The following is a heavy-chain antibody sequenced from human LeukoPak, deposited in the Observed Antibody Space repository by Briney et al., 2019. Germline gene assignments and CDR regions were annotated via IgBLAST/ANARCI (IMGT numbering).Heavy chain of an antibody. V-gene: IGHV4-4*07. CDR1: GGSISSYY. D-gene: IGHD3-10*01. CDR2: IYTSGSTT. Sequence: SETLSLTCTVSGGSISSYYWSWIRQPAGKGLEWIGRIYTSGSTTNYNPSLKSRITMSVDTSKSQFSLKLSFVNATDTAVYYCARESPRYYGAGSYVDWGQGILVTVSS. CDR3: ARESPRYYGAGSYVD. J-gene: IGHJ4*02.